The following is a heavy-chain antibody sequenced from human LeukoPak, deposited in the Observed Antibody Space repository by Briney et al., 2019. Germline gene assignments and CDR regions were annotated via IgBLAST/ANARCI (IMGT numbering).Heavy chain of an antibody. J-gene: IGHJ4*02. V-gene: IGHV3-30*02. D-gene: IGHD3-22*01. CDR1: GFTFSSYG. CDR3: AKAAYYYDSSGYEY. Sequence: PGGSLRLSCAASGFTFSSYGMHWVRQAPGKGLEWVAFIRYDGSNKYYADSVKGRFTISRDNSKNTLYLQMNSLRAEDTAVYYCAKAAYYYDSSGYEYWGQGTLVTVSS. CDR2: IRYDGSNK.